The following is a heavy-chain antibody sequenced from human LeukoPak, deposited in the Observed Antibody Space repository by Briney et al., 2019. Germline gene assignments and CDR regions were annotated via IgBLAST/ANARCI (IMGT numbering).Heavy chain of an antibody. CDR1: GYRFTNNY. CDR3: ARDQGLTGYFDY. V-gene: IGHV1-46*01. CDR2: INPSGGNT. J-gene: IGHJ4*02. D-gene: IGHD3-9*01. Sequence: ASVKVSCKTSGYRFTNNYMHWVRQAPGQGLEWMGIINPSGGNTNYAQKFQGRITMTRDTSTCTVYMELSSLRSEDTAVYFCARDQGLTGYFDYWGQGTLVTVSS.